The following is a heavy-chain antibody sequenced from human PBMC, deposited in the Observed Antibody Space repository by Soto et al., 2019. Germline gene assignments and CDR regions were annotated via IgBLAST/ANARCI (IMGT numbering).Heavy chain of an antibody. J-gene: IGHJ6*03. CDR1: GFTFEDYA. Sequence: EVQLVESGGDLVQPGRSLRLSCAASGFTFEDYAMHWVRQAPGKGLEWVSGITWNSGSIDYADSVKGRFTISRDNARNSLYLQMNSLRRGDTALYYCAKDKVTKGSYSYYMDVWGKGTTVTVSS. CDR3: AKDKVTKGSYSYYMDV. V-gene: IGHV3-9*01. D-gene: IGHD4-17*01. CDR2: ITWNSGSI.